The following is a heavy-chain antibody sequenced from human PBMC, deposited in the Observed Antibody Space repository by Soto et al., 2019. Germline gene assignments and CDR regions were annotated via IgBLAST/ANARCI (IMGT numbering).Heavy chain of an antibody. J-gene: IGHJ6*02. Sequence: EVQLVESGGGLVQPGGSLRLSCAASGFTFSSYSMNWVRQAPGKGLEWLSYISSTSNSIYYADSVKGRFTISRDNGKNSLYLQMNSLRDEDTAVYYCASQGEPYFSDGMDVWGQGTTVTVSS. CDR1: GFTFSSYS. CDR2: ISSTSNSI. CDR3: ASQGEPYFSDGMDV. D-gene: IGHD3-16*01. V-gene: IGHV3-48*02.